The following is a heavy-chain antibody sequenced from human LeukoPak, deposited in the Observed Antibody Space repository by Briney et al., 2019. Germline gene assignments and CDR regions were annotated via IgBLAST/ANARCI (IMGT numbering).Heavy chain of an antibody. CDR1: GFTFSDYY. J-gene: IGHJ5*02. CDR2: ISSSGSTI. D-gene: IGHD4-11*01. Sequence: PGGSLRLSCAASGFTFSDYYMSWIRQAPGKGLEWVSYISSSGSTIYYADSVKGRFTISRDNGKNSLYLQMNSLRAEDTAVYYCARDRDYSKGNWFDPWGQGTLVTVSS. V-gene: IGHV3-11*01. CDR3: ARDRDYSKGNWFDP.